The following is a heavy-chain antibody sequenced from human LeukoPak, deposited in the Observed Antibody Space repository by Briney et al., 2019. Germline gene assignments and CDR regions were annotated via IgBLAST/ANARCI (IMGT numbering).Heavy chain of an antibody. J-gene: IGHJ4*02. CDR2: ISWNSAMI. CDR3: AKATYSTSPGYYFDY. Sequence: GGSLRLFCAASGFTFDDYAMHWVRHGPGKGLEWVSGISWNSAMIAYADSVKGRFTISRDNAKNSLYLQMNSLRAEDTAFYYCAKATYSTSPGYYFDYWGQGTLVTVSS. CDR1: GFTFDDYA. D-gene: IGHD6-6*01. V-gene: IGHV3-9*01.